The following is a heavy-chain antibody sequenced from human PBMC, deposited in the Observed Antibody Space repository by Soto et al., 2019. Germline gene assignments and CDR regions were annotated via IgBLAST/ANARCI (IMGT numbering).Heavy chain of an antibody. D-gene: IGHD3-3*01. V-gene: IGHV3-23*01. J-gene: IGHJ4*02. CDR3: AKANFWSGYRYFDD. CDR1: RFTSGSYA. CDR2: ISGSGGST. Sequence: GVLRVSCPASRFTSGSYAMSWVRQAPGKGLEWVSAISGSGGSTYYADSVKGRFTISRDNSKNTLYLQMNSLRAEDTAVYYRAKANFWSGYRYFDDWGQGTLVTFPS.